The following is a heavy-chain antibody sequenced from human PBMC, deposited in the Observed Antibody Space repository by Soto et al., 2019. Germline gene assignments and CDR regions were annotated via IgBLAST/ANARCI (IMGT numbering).Heavy chain of an antibody. CDR1: GFTFSSYA. CDR2: ISGSGGST. CDR3: AKGREDIVVVPKGGMDV. Sequence: GGSLRLSCAASGFTFSSYAMSWVRQAPGKGLEWVSAISGSGGSTYYADSVKGRFTISRDNSKNTLYLQMNSLRAEDTAVYYCAKGREDIVVVPKGGMDVWGQGTTVTVSS. J-gene: IGHJ6*02. V-gene: IGHV3-23*01. D-gene: IGHD2-2*01.